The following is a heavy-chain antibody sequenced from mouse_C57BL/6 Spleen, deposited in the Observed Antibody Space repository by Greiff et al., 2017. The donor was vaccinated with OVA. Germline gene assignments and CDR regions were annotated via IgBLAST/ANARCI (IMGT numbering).Heavy chain of an antibody. V-gene: IGHV1-15*01. J-gene: IGHJ4*01. D-gene: IGHD2-3*01. CDR2: IDPETGGT. Sequence: VQLKESGAELVRPGASVTLSCKASGYTFTDYEMHWVKQTPVHGLEWIGAIDPETGGTAYNQKFKGKAILTADKSSSTAYMELRSLTSEDSAVYYCTRGGIYDGTAMDYWGQGTSVTVSS. CDR1: GYTFTDYE. CDR3: TRGGIYDGTAMDY.